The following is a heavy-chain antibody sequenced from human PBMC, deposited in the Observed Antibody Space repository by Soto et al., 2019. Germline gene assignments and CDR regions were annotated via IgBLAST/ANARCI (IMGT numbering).Heavy chain of an antibody. J-gene: IGHJ5*02. D-gene: IGHD2-2*01. CDR2: ISHYKHNT. CDR3: ARYNYGTSTFDI. V-gene: IGHV1-18*01. CDR1: GYTFSSYG. Sequence: GASVKVTCKASGYTFSSYGISWVRQPLGQELEGMGYISHYKHNTNNAQKFQGRDTLMIDASPWRGFKELKSLRSDDTAVYNCARYNYGTSTFDIWGQGTLVTVSS.